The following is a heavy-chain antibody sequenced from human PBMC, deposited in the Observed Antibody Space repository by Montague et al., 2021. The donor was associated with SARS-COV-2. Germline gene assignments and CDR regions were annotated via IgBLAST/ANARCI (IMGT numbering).Heavy chain of an antibody. J-gene: IGHJ4*02. V-gene: IGHV4-34*01. D-gene: IGHD3-22*01. CDR3: ARGLIDITMMVVVFTGASLYFDY. CDR1: GGSLSGYH. Sequence: SETLSLTCGVSGGSLSGYHWSWIRQPPGKGLEWIGEIGPSGSTNYNPSLKSRVIISLDTSKNHFSLKLGSVTAADTAVYYCARGLIDITMMVVVFTGASLYFDYWGQGTLVTVSS. CDR2: IGPSGST.